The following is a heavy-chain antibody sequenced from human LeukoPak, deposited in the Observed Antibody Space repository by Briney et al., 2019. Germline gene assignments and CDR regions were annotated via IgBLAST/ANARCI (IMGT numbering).Heavy chain of an antibody. J-gene: IGHJ4*02. CDR2: IDPSDSYT. CDR3: ARDANLKYLDN. D-gene: IGHD6-6*01. Sequence: GESLKISLQGTGYSFTSYWMSWVRQMPGKGLEWMGRIDPSDSYTNYSPSFQGHVSISADKSISTAYLQWSSLKASDTAIYYCARDANLKYLDNWGQGTLVTVSS. V-gene: IGHV5-10-1*01. CDR1: GYSFTSYW.